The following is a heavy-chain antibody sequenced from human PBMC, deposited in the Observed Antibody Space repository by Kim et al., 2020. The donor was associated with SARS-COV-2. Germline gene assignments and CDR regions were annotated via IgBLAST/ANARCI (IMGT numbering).Heavy chain of an antibody. CDR2: IKEDGGQQ. CDR1: GFTFSPNW. V-gene: IGHV3-7*01. D-gene: IGHD3-16*01. Sequence: GGSLRLSCEVSGFTFSPNWMRWVRQAPGKGLEWVASIKEDGGQQYYVDSVKGRFTISRDSAKKSLFLQMNSLRVEDTALYYCFWAPDFFEYGGQGILVTVSS. J-gene: IGHJ4*02. CDR3: FWAPDFFEY.